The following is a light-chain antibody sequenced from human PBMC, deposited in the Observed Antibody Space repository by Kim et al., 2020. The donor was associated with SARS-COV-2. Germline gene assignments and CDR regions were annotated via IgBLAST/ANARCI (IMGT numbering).Light chain of an antibody. V-gene: IGLV3-19*01. J-gene: IGLJ2*01. CDR3: NSRDRSGNHVV. CDR1: SLRSYY. CDR2: GKH. Sequence: SSELTQDPAVSVALGQTVRITCQGDSLRSYYASWYQQKPGQAPVLVIYGKHNRPSGIPDLFSGSSSGNTASLTITGAQAEDEADYYCNSRDRSGNHVVFGGGTQLTVL.